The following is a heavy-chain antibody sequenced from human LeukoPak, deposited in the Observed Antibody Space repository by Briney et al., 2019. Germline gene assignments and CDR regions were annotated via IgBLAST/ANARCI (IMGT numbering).Heavy chain of an antibody. J-gene: IGHJ4*02. D-gene: IGHD3-16*01. CDR2: FKRKTDRETT. CDR1: GLPFSNAW. Sequence: KAGGSLRLSCAASGLPFSNAWMSWVRRAPGGGLEWVGRFKRKTDRETTEYVAPVKGRFPISRDDSKNTRYLQMNSLKTEDTGVYYCATASSGLFYWGQGTLVTVSS. CDR3: ATASSGLFY. V-gene: IGHV3-15*01.